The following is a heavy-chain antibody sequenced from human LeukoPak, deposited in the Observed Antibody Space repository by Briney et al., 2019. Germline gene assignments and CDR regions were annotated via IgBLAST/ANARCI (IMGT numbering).Heavy chain of an antibody. V-gene: IGHV3-74*01. CDR3: ARETDSGYGMDV. D-gene: IGHD3-10*01. CDR2: INSDGSST. Sequence: GGSLRLSCAASGFTFSSYWMHWVRQAPGKGLVWVSRINSDGSSTSYADSVKGRFTISRDDAKNTLYLQMNSLRAEDTAVYYCARETDSGYGMDVWGQGTTVTVSS. J-gene: IGHJ6*02. CDR1: GFTFSSYW.